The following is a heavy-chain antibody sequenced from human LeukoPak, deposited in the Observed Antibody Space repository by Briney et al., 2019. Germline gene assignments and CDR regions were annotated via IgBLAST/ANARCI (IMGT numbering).Heavy chain of an antibody. CDR1: GGSMSDYY. Sequence: SETLSLTCTVSGGSMSDYYWSWIRQPAGKGLEWIGRFYSSGSTNYNPSLKSRVTLSVDISKNQFSLNLSSVTAADTAVYYCAREHGDDYFDFWGQGSLVTVSS. CDR3: AREHGDDYFDF. D-gene: IGHD5-12*01. CDR2: FYSSGST. J-gene: IGHJ4*02. V-gene: IGHV4-4*07.